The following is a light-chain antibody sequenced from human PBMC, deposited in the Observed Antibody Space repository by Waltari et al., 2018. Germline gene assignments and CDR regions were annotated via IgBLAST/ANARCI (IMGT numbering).Light chain of an antibody. J-gene: IGKJ2*01. V-gene: IGKV1-39*01. CDR2: VAS. CDR1: QGISSY. CDR3: QQTSSTPPYT. Sequence: DIQMTQSPSSLSASVGDRVTITCRASQGISSYLKWDQQKPGKAPKLLIYVASSLQSGVPSRCSGSGSGTDFTLTISSLQSEDFATYYCQQTSSTPPYTFGQGTKLEIK.